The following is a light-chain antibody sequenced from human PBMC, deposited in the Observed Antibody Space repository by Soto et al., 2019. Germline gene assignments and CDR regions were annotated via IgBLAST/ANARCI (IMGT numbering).Light chain of an antibody. CDR2: KAS. V-gene: IGKV1-5*03. CDR3: QHYNSYSEA. J-gene: IGKJ1*01. CDR1: QTISSW. Sequence: DIEMTQSPSTLSGSVGDRVTITCRASQTISSWLAWYQQKPGKAPKLLIYKASTLKSGVPSRFSGSGSGTEFTLTISSLQPHDFATYYCQHYNSYSEAFGQGTQVELK.